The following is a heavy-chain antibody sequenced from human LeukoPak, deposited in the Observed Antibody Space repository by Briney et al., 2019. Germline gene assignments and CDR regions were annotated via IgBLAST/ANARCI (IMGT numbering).Heavy chain of an antibody. CDR2: INHSGNT. D-gene: IGHD3-10*01. V-gene: IGHV4-34*01. CDR3: AREGSGSHYPSHFDY. J-gene: IGHJ4*02. Sequence: PSETLSLTCAVYGGSFSGYYWNWIRQPPGKGLEWIGEINHSGNTNYNPSLKSRVTISVDTSKNQFSLKPSSVTAADTAVYYCAREGSGSHYPSHFDYWGQGTLVTVSS. CDR1: GGSFSGYY.